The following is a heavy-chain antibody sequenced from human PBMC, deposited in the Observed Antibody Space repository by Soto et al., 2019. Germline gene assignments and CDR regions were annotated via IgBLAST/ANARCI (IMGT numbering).Heavy chain of an antibody. D-gene: IGHD6-19*01. CDR2: IQSGGPT. J-gene: IGHJ5*02. V-gene: IGHV3-66*01. CDR1: GFTVSSKY. Sequence: GGSLRLSCAASGFTVSSKYMSWVRQAPGKGLEWVSLIQSGGPTYYADSVKGRFTISRDTSENTVHLQMDSLRAEDTAVYYCTKNALQGAVAGPNWFDPWGKGTLVTVSS. CDR3: TKNALQGAVAGPNWFDP.